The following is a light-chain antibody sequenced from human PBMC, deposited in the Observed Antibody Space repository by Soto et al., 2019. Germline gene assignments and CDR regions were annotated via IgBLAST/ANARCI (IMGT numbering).Light chain of an antibody. Sequence: QSALTQPASVSGSPGQSITISCTGTSSDVGGYNYVSWYQQHPGKAPKLMIYDVSNRPSGVSNRFSDSKSGNTASLTISGLQAEDEADHYCSSYTSSSTLLYVFGTGTKLTVL. J-gene: IGLJ1*01. CDR2: DVS. CDR1: SSDVGGYNY. V-gene: IGLV2-14*01. CDR3: SSYTSSSTLLYV.